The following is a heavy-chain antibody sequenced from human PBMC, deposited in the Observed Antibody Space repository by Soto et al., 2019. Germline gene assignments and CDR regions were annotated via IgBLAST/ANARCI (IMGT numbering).Heavy chain of an antibody. CDR1: GGTFSSYA. J-gene: IGHJ5*02. Sequence: SVKVSCNASGGTFSSYAISWVRQAPGQGLEWMGGIIPIFGTANYAQKFQGRVTITADESTSTAYMELSSLRSEDTAVYYCAREASIPGSFDPWGQGTLVTAPQ. CDR2: IIPIFGTA. D-gene: IGHD6-6*01. CDR3: AREASIPGSFDP. V-gene: IGHV1-69*13.